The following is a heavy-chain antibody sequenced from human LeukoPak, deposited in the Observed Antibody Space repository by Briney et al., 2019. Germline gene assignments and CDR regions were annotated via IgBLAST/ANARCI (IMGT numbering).Heavy chain of an antibody. V-gene: IGHV1-2*02. CDR2: INPNSGGT. Sequence: ASVKVSCKASGYTFTGYYMHWVRQAPGQGLEWTGWINPNSGGTNYAQKFQGRVTMTRDTSISTAYMELSRLRSDDTAVYYCARGRRITIFGVVIPRWDAFDIWGQGTMVTVSS. J-gene: IGHJ3*02. CDR3: ARGRRITIFGVVIPRWDAFDI. CDR1: GYTFTGYY. D-gene: IGHD3-3*01.